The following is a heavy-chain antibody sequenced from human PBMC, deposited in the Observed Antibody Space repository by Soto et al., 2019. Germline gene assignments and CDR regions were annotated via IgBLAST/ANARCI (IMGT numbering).Heavy chain of an antibody. D-gene: IGHD3-10*01. CDR2: IWYDGSNK. Sequence: LSLSCAASGFTFSSYGMHWVRQAPGKGLEWVAVIWYDGSNKYYADSVKGRFTISRDNSKNTLYLQMNSLRAEDTAVYYCARDLAYGSGASSYWGQGTLVTVSS. V-gene: IGHV3-33*01. CDR3: ARDLAYGSGASSY. J-gene: IGHJ4*02. CDR1: GFTFSSYG.